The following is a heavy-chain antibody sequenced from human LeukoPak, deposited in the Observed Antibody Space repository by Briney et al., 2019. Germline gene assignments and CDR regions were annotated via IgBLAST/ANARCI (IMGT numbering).Heavy chain of an antibody. V-gene: IGHV1-2*03. D-gene: IGHD2-2*01. CDR2: INPNSGGT. Sequence: LGASVKVSCKASGYTFTDYYIQRLRKAPGQGLEWMGWINPNSGGTNSAQKFQGRVTMTRDTSVSTAYMELSRLRSDDTAVYYCARDHCTSSGCYEYYYYGVDVWGQGTTVTVSS. CDR3: ARDHCTSSGCYEYYYYGVDV. CDR1: GYTFTDYY. J-gene: IGHJ6*02.